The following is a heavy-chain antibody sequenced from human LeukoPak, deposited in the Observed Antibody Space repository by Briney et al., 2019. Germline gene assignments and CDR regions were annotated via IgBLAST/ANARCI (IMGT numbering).Heavy chain of an antibody. Sequence: SETLSLTCAVYGGSFSGYYWSWIRQPPGKGLEWIGEINHSGSTNYNPSLKSRVTIPVDTSKNQFSLKLSSVTAADTAVYYCASRMIVVVSYYFDYWGQGTLVTVSS. D-gene: IGHD3-22*01. J-gene: IGHJ4*02. CDR1: GGSFSGYY. V-gene: IGHV4-34*01. CDR3: ASRMIVVVSYYFDY. CDR2: INHSGST.